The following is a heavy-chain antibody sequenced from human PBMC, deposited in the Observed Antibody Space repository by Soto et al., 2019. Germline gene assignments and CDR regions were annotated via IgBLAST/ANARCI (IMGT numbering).Heavy chain of an antibody. CDR1: GFTFSSYG. D-gene: IGHD2-8*01. CDR3: ARGGYCTNGVCYFNFDY. V-gene: IGHV3-33*01. J-gene: IGHJ4*02. CDR2: IWYDGSNK. Sequence: SLRLSCATSGFTFSSYGMHWVRQAPGKGLEWVAVIWYDGSNKYYADSVKGRFTISRDNSKDTLYLQMNSLRAEDTAVYYCARGGYCTNGVCYFNFDYWGQGTLVTVSS.